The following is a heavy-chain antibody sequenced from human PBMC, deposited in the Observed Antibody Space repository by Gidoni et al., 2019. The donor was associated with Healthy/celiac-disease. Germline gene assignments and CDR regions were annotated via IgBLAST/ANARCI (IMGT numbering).Heavy chain of an antibody. D-gene: IGHD6-19*01. V-gene: IGHV3-15*07. Sequence: EVQLVESGGGLVKPGGSLRLSCAASGFTFSNAWLNWVRQAPGKGLEWVGRIKSKTDGGTTDYAAPVKGRFTISRDDSKNPLYLQMNSLKTEDTAVYYCTTGGRYSSGWRNGMDVWGQGTTVTVSS. CDR3: TTGGRYSSGWRNGMDV. CDR1: GFTFSNAW. CDR2: IKSKTDGGTT. J-gene: IGHJ6*02.